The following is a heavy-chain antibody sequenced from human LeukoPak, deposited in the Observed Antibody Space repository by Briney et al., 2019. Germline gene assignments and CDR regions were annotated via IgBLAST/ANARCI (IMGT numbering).Heavy chain of an antibody. J-gene: IGHJ3*02. Sequence: PSETLSLTCTVSLDSTTSNFWSWVRQPPGKGLEWIGEIHRSGSTNYNPSLQSRVTISIDRSKNQIALELSSVTAADTAVYYCARGGDGYNNGAFDIWGQGTMPSLSS. CDR1: LDSTTSNF. CDR3: ARGGDGYNNGAFDI. V-gene: IGHV4-4*02. CDR2: IHRSGST. D-gene: IGHD5-24*01.